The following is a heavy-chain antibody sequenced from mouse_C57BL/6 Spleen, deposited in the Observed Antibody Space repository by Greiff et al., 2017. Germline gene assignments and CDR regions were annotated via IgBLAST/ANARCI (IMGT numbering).Heavy chain of an antibody. D-gene: IGHD2-3*01. CDR1: GYSITSGHY. CDR2: IRYNGSN. Sequence: EVKLVESGPGLVKPSQSLSLTCPVTGYSITSGHYWNWIRQFPGNQLEWMGYIRYNGSNNYNQSLKNQTSFTRDTSTNQFFLELNSVTTEDTAAYYCARGLYCPGWGDYWGQGTSVTVSS. J-gene: IGHJ4*01. CDR3: ARGLYCPGWGDY. V-gene: IGHV3-6*01.